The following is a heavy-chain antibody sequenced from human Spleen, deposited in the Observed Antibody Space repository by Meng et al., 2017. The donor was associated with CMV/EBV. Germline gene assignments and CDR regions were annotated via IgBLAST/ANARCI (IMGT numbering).Heavy chain of an antibody. Sequence: ASGDSCTNYAINWVRQAPGQGLQWMGGIIPMFGTVNYARKFQGRVAFTTDKSANTAHMELNSLTSGDTAVYYCARGGGSGHNWFDPWGQGTLVTVSS. CDR3: ARGGGSGHNWFDP. V-gene: IGHV1-69*05. D-gene: IGHD6-25*01. CDR1: GDSCTNYA. J-gene: IGHJ5*02. CDR2: IIPMFGTV.